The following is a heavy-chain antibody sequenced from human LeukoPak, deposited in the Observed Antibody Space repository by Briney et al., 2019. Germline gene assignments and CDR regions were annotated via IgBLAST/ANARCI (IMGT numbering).Heavy chain of an antibody. CDR3: AREYCSSTSCLDDP. Sequence: GASVKVSCKASGYTFTGYYMHWVRQAPGQGLEWMGWINPNSGGTNYAQKFQGRVTMTRDTSISTAYMELSRLRSDDTAVYYCAREYCSSTSCLDDPSGQGTLVSASS. D-gene: IGHD2-2*01. V-gene: IGHV1-2*02. CDR2: INPNSGGT. CDR1: GYTFTGYY. J-gene: IGHJ5*02.